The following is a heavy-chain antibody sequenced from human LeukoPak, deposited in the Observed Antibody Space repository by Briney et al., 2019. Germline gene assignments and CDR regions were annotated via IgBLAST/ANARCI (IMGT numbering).Heavy chain of an antibody. D-gene: IGHD6-13*01. CDR3: ARDSGQLVPWFDY. V-gene: IGHV3-21*01. CDR2: ISSSSSYI. CDR1: GFTFSSYA. Sequence: GGSLRLSCSASGFTFSSYAMHWVRQAPGKGLEWVSSISSSSSYIYYADSVKGRFTISRDNAKNSLYLQINSLRAEDTAVYYCARDSGQLVPWFDYWGQGTLVTVSS. J-gene: IGHJ4*02.